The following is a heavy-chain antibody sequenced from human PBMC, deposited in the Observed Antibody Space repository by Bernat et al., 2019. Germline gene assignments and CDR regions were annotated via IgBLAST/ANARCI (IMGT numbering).Heavy chain of an antibody. D-gene: IGHD6-6*01. J-gene: IGHJ5*02. V-gene: IGHV1-69*08. Sequence: QVQLVQSGAEVKKPGSSVKVSCKASGGTFSSYTISWVRQAPGQGLEWMGRIIPILGIANYAQKFQGRVTITADKSTSTAYMELSSLRSEDTAVYYCARDRYSSSSWGFDPWGQGTLVTVSS. CDR1: GGTFSSYT. CDR2: IIPILGIA. CDR3: ARDRYSSSSWGFDP.